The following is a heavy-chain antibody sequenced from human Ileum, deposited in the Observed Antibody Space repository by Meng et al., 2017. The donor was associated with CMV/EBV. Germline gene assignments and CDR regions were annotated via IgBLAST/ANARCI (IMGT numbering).Heavy chain of an antibody. V-gene: IGHV6-1*01. Sequence: SCAISGDSVSSNSAAWNWIRQSPSRGLEWLGRTYYRSKWYNDYAVSVKSRITINPDTSKNQFSLQLNSVTPEDTAVYYCATVLAQLNAFDYWGQGTRVTVSS. D-gene: IGHD1-1*01. CDR3: ATVLAQLNAFDY. J-gene: IGHJ4*02. CDR2: TYYRSKWYN. CDR1: GDSVSSNSAA.